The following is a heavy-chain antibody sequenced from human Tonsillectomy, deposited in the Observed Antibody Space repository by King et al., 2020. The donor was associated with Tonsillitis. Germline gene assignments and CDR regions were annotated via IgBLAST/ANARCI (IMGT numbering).Heavy chain of an antibody. CDR2: FSPSSGGA. J-gene: IGHJ4*02. D-gene: IGHD5-12*01. V-gene: IGHV1-46*01. Sequence: QLVQSGAEVEKPGASVRVSCKPSGYTFTNYYINWVRQAPGQGLEWMAIFSPSSGGATYAQKFRGRLTMTRDTSTSTVYMELNSLTSEDTAVYYCARGREYSGYQEYYFDYWGQGTLVSVSS. CDR3: ARGREYSGYQEYYFDY. CDR1: GYTFTNYY.